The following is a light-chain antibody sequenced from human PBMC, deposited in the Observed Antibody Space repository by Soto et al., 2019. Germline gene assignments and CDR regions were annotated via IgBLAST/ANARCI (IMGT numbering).Light chain of an antibody. V-gene: IGKV1-39*01. Sequence: DIQMTQSPSSLSASVGDRVTITCRASQRIANYLNWYQQRPGKAPKLLISGASTLQSAVPSRFSGGGSGTDFTLTISTLQPEDFATYYRQQTYTTPHTFGQGTKLEIK. CDR1: QRIANY. J-gene: IGKJ2*01. CDR2: GAS. CDR3: QQTYTTPHT.